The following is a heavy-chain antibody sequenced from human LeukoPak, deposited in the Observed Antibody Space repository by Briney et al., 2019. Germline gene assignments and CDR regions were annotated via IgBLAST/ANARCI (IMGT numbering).Heavy chain of an antibody. J-gene: IGHJ5*02. CDR1: GFTFSSYA. V-gene: IGHV3-23*01. D-gene: IGHD3-10*01. CDR3: AKDRSGSFPNWFDP. Sequence: GGSLRLSCAASGFTFSSYAMSWVRQAPGKGLEWVSAINGGGGNTYYADSVKGRFTISRDNSKNTLYLQMNSLRAEDTAVYYCAKDRSGSFPNWFDPWGQGTLVTVSS. CDR2: INGGGGNT.